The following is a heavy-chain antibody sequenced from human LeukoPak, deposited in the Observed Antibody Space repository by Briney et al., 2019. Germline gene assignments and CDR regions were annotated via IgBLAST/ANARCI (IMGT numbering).Heavy chain of an antibody. J-gene: IGHJ6*02. Sequence: GGSLRLSCAASGFTFSSYGMHWVRQAPGKGLEWVAVIWYDGSNKYYADSVKGRFTISRDNSKNTLYLQMNSLRAEDTAVYYCARDPAYCGGDCYLPYYYYGMDVWGQGTTVTVSS. D-gene: IGHD2-21*02. CDR1: GFTFSSYG. V-gene: IGHV3-33*01. CDR2: IWYDGSNK. CDR3: ARDPAYCGGDCYLPYYYYGMDV.